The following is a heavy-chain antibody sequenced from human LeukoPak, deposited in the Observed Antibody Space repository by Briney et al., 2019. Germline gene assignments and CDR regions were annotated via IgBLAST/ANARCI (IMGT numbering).Heavy chain of an antibody. Sequence: GASVKVSCKASGYTFTGYYMQWVRQAPGQGLEWMGWINPNSGDTNYAQKFQGRVTMTRDTSMSTAYMELSGLRFDDTAVYYCARDGEVRQGHCSNTSCPVNYWGQGTLVTVSS. CDR3: ARDGEVRQGHCSNTSCPVNY. CDR1: GYTFTGYY. CDR2: INPNSGDT. D-gene: IGHD2-2*01. V-gene: IGHV1-2*02. J-gene: IGHJ4*02.